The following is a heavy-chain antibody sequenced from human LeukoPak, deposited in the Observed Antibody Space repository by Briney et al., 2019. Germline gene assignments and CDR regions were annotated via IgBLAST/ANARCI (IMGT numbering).Heavy chain of an antibody. CDR2: TYYRSKWYN. CDR3: ARDLPIFGVVYYYYYMDV. J-gene: IGHJ6*03. CDR1: GDSVSSNSAA. V-gene: IGHV6-1*01. D-gene: IGHD3-3*01. Sequence: SQTLSLTCAISGDSVSSNSAAWNWIRQSPSRGLEWLGRTYYRSKWYNDYAVSVKSRITINPDTSKNQFSLQPNSVTPEDTAVYYCARDLPIFGVVYYYYYMDVWGKGTTVTVSS.